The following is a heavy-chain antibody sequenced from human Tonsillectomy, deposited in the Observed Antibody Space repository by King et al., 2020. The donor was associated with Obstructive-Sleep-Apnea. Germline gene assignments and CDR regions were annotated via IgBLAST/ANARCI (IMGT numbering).Heavy chain of an antibody. D-gene: IGHD5-18*01. Sequence: VQLVESGGGLVEPGGSLRLSWVASGFTFSTYNMKWVRQAPGKGLEWGSFISSRGGGLIYTDYFKGRFTISRDNAKNSLYLQTNSLRAEDTAIYYCARDPRPNQWIHLNMDYWGQGTLVTVSS. CDR2: ISSRGGGL. V-gene: IGHV3-48*04. J-gene: IGHJ4*02. CDR1: GFTFSTYN. CDR3: ARDPRPNQWIHLNMDY.